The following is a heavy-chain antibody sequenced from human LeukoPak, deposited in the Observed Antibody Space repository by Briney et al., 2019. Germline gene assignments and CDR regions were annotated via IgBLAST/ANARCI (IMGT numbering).Heavy chain of an antibody. CDR3: ARGPHVAGSPTFDY. D-gene: IGHD6-19*01. Sequence: TGGSLRLSCAASGFTFSSYEMNWVRQAPGKGLEWVSYISSSGSTIYYADSVKGRFTISRDNAKNSLFLQMNSLRAEDTAVYYCARGPHVAGSPTFDYWGQGTLVTVSS. CDR1: GFTFSSYE. J-gene: IGHJ4*02. V-gene: IGHV3-48*03. CDR2: ISSSGSTI.